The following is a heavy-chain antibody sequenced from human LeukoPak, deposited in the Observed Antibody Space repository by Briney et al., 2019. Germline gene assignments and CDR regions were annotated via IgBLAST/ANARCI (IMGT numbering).Heavy chain of an antibody. Sequence: ASVNVSCKASGYTFPRYAISWVRQAPGQRLEWMAWISAYNGNTEDAQKLQRRVTMTPDTSTSTAYMELRSLRSDDTAVYYCARARYLTGSRDDAFDFWGQGTVVTVSA. V-gene: IGHV1-18*01. CDR1: GYTFPRYA. J-gene: IGHJ3*01. CDR2: ISAYNGNT. D-gene: IGHD1-26*01. CDR3: ARARYLTGSRDDAFDF.